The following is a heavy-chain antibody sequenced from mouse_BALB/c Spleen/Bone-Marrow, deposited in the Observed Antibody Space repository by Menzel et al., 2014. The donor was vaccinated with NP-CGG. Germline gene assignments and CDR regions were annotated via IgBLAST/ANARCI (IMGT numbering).Heavy chain of an antibody. D-gene: IGHD2-3*01. Sequence: VQLKHSGGSLVQPGGSLRLSCATSGFTFTDYYMSWVRQPPGKALEWLGFIRNKANGYTTEYSASVKGRFTISRDNSQSILYLRMNTLRAEDSATYYCARGGNDLDYWGQGTTLTVSS. CDR3: ARGGNDLDY. V-gene: IGHV7-3*02. J-gene: IGHJ2*01. CDR2: IRNKANGYTT. CDR1: GFTFTDYY.